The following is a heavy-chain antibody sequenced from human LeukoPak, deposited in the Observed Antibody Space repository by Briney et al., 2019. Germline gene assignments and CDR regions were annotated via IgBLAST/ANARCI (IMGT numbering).Heavy chain of an antibody. CDR3: AKAPRYNYDSSGYFDY. V-gene: IGHV3-53*01. CDR1: GFTVSSNF. CDR2: TYSSGTT. D-gene: IGHD3-22*01. J-gene: IGHJ4*02. Sequence: GSLRLSCAASGFTVSSNFMSWVRQAPGKGLEWVSVTYSSGTTYYADSVKGRFTISRDNSKNTLYLQMNSLRAEDTAVYYCAKAPRYNYDSSGYFDYWGQGTLVTVSS.